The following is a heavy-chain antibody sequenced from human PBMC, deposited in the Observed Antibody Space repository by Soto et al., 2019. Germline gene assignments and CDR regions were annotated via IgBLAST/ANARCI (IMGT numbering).Heavy chain of an antibody. CDR1: GFTFNIYG. Sequence: GGSLRLSCAASGFTFNIYGMHWVRQAPDKGLEWVALISYDGSNQYYADSVKGRFTTSRDNSKNTLFLQMNSLRADDTAVYYCAKDQASGQGSFDSWGQGTLVTVSS. CDR2: ISYDGSNQ. V-gene: IGHV3-30*18. CDR3: AKDQASGQGSFDS. J-gene: IGHJ4*02.